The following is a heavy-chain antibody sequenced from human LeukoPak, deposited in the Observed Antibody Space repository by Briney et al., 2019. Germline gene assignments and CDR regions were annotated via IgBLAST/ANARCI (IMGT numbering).Heavy chain of an antibody. Sequence: GGSLRLSCVAHGFTFTDSWMHWVRQAPGKGLVWVSQIHTDGSRTNYADSVRGRFSISIDSAKNTLYLQMSSLRVEDTADYYCAREVDAFDIWGQRTMVTVSS. CDR1: GFTFTDSW. J-gene: IGHJ3*02. V-gene: IGHV3-74*01. CDR2: IHTDGSRT. CDR3: AREVDAFDI.